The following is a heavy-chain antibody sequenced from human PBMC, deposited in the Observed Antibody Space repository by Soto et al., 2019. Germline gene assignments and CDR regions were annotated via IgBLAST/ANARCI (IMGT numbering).Heavy chain of an antibody. Sequence: QVQLVQSGAEVRKPGASVKVSCKASGYTFSNYGLSWVRQAPGQGLEWMGWISDYNGNTHYAQKLQRRIIMNTDTSTRTAYVEWRSLTSDDTAVYCCAREGYYSGSGNCSPPRDYGMDVWGQGTTVTVSS. CDR3: AREGYYSGSGNCSPPRDYGMDV. V-gene: IGHV1-18*01. D-gene: IGHD3-10*01. CDR1: GYTFSNYG. CDR2: ISDYNGNT. J-gene: IGHJ6*02.